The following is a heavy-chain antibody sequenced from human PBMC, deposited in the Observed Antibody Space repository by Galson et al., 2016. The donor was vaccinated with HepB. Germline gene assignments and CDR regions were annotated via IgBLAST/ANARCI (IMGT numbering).Heavy chain of an antibody. CDR1: GGTFSSYA. CDR3: ARSIDIVVVVAATPFPYYGMDV. CDR2: IIPIFGTA. D-gene: IGHD2-15*01. Sequence: SVKVSCKASGGTFSSYAFSWVRQAPGQGLEWMGGIIPIFGTANYAQKFQGRVTITADESTSTAYMELSSLRSEDTAVYYCARSIDIVVVVAATPFPYYGMDVWGQGTTVTVSS. J-gene: IGHJ6*02. V-gene: IGHV1-69*13.